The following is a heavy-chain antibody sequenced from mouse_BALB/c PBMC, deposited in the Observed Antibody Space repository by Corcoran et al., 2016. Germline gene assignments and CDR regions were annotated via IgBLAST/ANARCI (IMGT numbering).Heavy chain of an antibody. CDR1: GFYIKHTY. J-gene: IGHJ1*01. CDR2: IDPANGNT. V-gene: IGHV14-3*02. CDR3: ARWDWYLDV. Sequence: EVQPQQSGAELVKPGASVKLSCTASGFYIKHTYMHWVKQRPEQGLEWIGRIDPANGNTKYDPKFQGKATITADTSSNTAYLQLSSLTSEDTAVYYCARWDWYLDVWGAGTTVTVSS.